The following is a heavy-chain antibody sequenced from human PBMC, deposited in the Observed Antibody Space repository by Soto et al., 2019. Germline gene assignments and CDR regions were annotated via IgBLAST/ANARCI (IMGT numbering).Heavy chain of an antibody. D-gene: IGHD3-16*02. CDR1: GGSISSYY. CDR3: ARAAAYYDYVWGSYRSVSWFDP. CDR2: IYYSGST. Sequence: QVQLQESGPGLVKPSETLSLTCTVSGGSISSYYWSWIRQPPGKGLEWIGYIYYSGSTNYNPSLKSRVTISVDTSKNQFSLKLSSVTAADTAVYYCARAAAYYDYVWGSYRSVSWFDPLGQGPLVTVSS. V-gene: IGHV4-59*01. J-gene: IGHJ5*02.